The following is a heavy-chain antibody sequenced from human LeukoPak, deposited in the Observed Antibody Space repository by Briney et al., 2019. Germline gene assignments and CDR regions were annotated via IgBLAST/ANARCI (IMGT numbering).Heavy chain of an antibody. J-gene: IGHJ4*02. CDR1: GFTFSSYS. Sequence: GGSLRLSCAASGFTFSSYSMNWVRQAPGKGLEWVSYISGSSSTIYYADSVKGRFTISRDNSKNTLYLQVNSLRVEDTAVYYCASPKMTHDYGDYAAFDYWGQGTLVTVSS. CDR3: ASPKMTHDYGDYAAFDY. V-gene: IGHV3-48*01. D-gene: IGHD4-17*01. CDR2: ISGSSSTI.